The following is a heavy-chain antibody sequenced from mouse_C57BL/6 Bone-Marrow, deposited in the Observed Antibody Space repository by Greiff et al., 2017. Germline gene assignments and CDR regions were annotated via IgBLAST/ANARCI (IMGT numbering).Heavy chain of an antibody. CDR1: GYSFTSYY. J-gene: IGHJ2*01. D-gene: IGHD2-3*01. CDR3: ARWLLPYFDY. V-gene: IGHV1-66*01. Sequence: QVQLQQSGPELVKPGASVKISCKASGYSFTSYYIHWVKQRPGQGLEWIGWIYPGSGNTKYNEKFKGKATLTADTSSSTAYMQLSSLTSEDSAVYYCARWLLPYFDYWGQGTTLTVSS. CDR2: IYPGSGNT.